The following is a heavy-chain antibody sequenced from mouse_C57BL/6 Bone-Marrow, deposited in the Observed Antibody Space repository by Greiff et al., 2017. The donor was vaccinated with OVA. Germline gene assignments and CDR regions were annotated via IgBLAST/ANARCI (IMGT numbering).Heavy chain of an antibody. Sequence: VQLQQSGAELVRPGASVTLSCKASGYTFTDYEMHWVKQTPVHGLEWIGAIDPETGGTDYNQKFKGKAILTADKSSSTAYMELRSLTSYDSAVYYCTRGYSNYYAMDYWGQGTSVTVSS. CDR3: TRGYSNYYAMDY. D-gene: IGHD2-5*01. J-gene: IGHJ4*01. CDR2: IDPETGGT. CDR1: GYTFTDYE. V-gene: IGHV1-15*01.